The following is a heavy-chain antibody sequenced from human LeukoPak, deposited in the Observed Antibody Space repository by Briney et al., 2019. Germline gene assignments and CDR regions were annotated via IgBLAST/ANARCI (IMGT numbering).Heavy chain of an antibody. CDR3: AREGLAGYYYDSSGLNWFDP. CDR2: IYYSGST. D-gene: IGHD3-22*01. Sequence: PSETLSLTCTVSGGSISSGDYYWSWIRQPPGKGLEWIGYIYYSGSTYYNPSLKSRVTILVDTSKNQFSLKLSSVTAADTAVYYCAREGLAGYYYDSSGLNWFDPWGQGTLVTVSS. V-gene: IGHV4-30-4*01. CDR1: GGSISSGDYY. J-gene: IGHJ5*02.